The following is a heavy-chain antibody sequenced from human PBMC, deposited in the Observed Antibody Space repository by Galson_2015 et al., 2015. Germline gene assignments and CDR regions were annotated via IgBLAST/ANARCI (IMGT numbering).Heavy chain of an antibody. Sequence: SVKVSCKVSGYTLIELSMHWVRQAPGKGLEWMGGFDPKDGETIYAQKFQGRVTMTGDTSTGTAYMELSSLRSEDTAVYYCASGLWFRQSLLSALDYWGQGTLVTVSS. J-gene: IGHJ4*02. D-gene: IGHD3-10*01. CDR2: FDPKDGET. V-gene: IGHV1-24*01. CDR3: ASGLWFRQSLLSALDY. CDR1: GYTLIELS.